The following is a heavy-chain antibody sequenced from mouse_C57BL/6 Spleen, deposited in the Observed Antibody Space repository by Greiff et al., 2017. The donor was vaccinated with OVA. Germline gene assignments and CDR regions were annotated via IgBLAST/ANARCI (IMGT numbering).Heavy chain of an antibody. D-gene: IGHD2-5*01. CDR3: TRSDYYSNCEYFDV. CDR2: IDPSDSET. CDR1: GYTFTSYW. J-gene: IGHJ1*03. Sequence: QVQLQQPGAELVRPGSSVKLSCKASGYTFTSYWMHWVKQRPIQGLEWIGNIDPSDSETHYNQQFKDKATLTVDKSSRTAYMQLSSLTSEDAAVYYCTRSDYYSNCEYFDVWGTGTTVTVSS. V-gene: IGHV1-52*01.